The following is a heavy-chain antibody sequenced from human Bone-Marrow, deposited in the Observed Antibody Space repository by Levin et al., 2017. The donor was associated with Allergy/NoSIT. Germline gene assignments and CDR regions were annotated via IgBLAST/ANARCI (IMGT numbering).Heavy chain of an antibody. V-gene: IGHV1-18*04. CDR2: ISGYSRKT. Sequence: ASVKVSCKASGYTFSDYGISWVRQAPGQGPEWLGWISGYSRKTNYAQKFQGRVTMTRDTSTTTAYMELTNLRSDDTGVHYCARIWTDFYGSGSYRSDYWGQGTLVTVSS. CDR3: ARIWTDFYGSGSYRSDY. J-gene: IGHJ4*02. D-gene: IGHD3-10*01. CDR1: GYTFSDYG.